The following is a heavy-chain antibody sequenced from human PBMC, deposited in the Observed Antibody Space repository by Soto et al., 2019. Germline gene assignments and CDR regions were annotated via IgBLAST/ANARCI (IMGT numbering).Heavy chain of an antibody. D-gene: IGHD3-10*01. CDR3: ARDNPAANGVLDH. CDR1: GYTFTNYY. V-gene: IGHV1-46*04. CDR2: INPSARSA. Sequence: SVKVSCKASGYTFTNYYLHWVRQAPGQGLEWVGMINPSARSASYAQKLRGRLTMDRDTSTTTVYMELSRLTFEDTAVYFCARDNPAANGVLDHWGQGSLVTVSS. J-gene: IGHJ4*02.